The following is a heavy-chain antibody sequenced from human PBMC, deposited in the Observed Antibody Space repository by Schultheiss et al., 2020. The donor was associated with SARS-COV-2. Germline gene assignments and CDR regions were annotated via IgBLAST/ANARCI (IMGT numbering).Heavy chain of an antibody. CDR1: GYTFTGYY. D-gene: IGHD3-10*01. CDR2: INPNSGNT. V-gene: IGHV1-8*02. J-gene: IGHJ3*02. Sequence: ASVKVSCKASGYTFTGYYMHWVRQAPGQGLEWMGWINPNSGNTGYAQKFQGRVTMTRNTSISTAYMELSSLRSDDTAVYYCARGITMVRGAAPGAFDIWGQGTMVTVSS. CDR3: ARGITMVRGAAPGAFDI.